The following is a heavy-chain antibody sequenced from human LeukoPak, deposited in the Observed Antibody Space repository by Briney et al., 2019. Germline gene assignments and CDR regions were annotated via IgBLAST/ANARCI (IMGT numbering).Heavy chain of an antibody. Sequence: GGSLRLSCAASGFTFSSYGMHWVRQSPGRGLEWVSFVSFDGSNEFYADSLKGRFTISRDNSKDTLYLQMDSLRAEDTALYYCAREDHDYVWGSYRYYYYYGIDVWGQGTTVTVSS. CDR1: GFTFSSYG. CDR2: VSFDGSNE. V-gene: IGHV3-30*03. J-gene: IGHJ6*02. CDR3: AREDHDYVWGSYRYYYYYGIDV. D-gene: IGHD3-16*02.